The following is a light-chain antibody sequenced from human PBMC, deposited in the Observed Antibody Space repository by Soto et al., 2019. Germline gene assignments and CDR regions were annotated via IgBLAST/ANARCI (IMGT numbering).Light chain of an antibody. V-gene: IGLV1-47*02. Sequence: QSVLTQPPSASGTPGQTVTISCSGSSSNSGGNYVYWYQQLPGTAPKLLIYSNNHRPSGVPDRFSGSKSGTSASLAISGLRSEDEAHYYCAAWDDSLSRAVFGGGTQLTVL. CDR3: AAWDDSLSRAV. J-gene: IGLJ7*01. CDR1: SSNSGGNY. CDR2: SNN.